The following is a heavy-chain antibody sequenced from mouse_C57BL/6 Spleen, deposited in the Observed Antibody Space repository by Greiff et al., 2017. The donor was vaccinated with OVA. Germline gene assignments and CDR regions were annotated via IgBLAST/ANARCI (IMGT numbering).Heavy chain of an antibody. CDR3: ARSELGGFDY. J-gene: IGHJ2*01. D-gene: IGHD4-1*01. Sequence: VQLVESGAELVKPGASVKISCKASGYAFSSYWMNWVKQRPGKGLEWIGQIYPGDGDTNYNGKFKGKATLTADKSSSTAYMQLSSLTSEDSAVYFCARSELGGFDYWGQGTTLTVSS. V-gene: IGHV1-80*01. CDR2: IYPGDGDT. CDR1: GYAFSSYW.